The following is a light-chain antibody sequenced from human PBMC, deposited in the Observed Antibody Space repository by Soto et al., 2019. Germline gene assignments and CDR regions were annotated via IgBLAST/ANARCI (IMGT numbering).Light chain of an antibody. Sequence: EIVLTQSPDTLSLSPGERATLSCRASQSVNSDYLAWYRQKPGQAPSLLMYAKSTRATGIPDGFYGSGSGTDFTLTIYRLEPEDFAVYYCQQYGNSPQTFGQGTKVDIK. CDR1: QSVNSDY. V-gene: IGKV3-20*01. CDR2: AKS. J-gene: IGKJ1*01. CDR3: QQYGNSPQT.